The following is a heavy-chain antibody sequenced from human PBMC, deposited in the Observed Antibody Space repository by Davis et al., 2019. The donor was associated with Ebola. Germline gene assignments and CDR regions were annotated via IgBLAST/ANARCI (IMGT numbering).Heavy chain of an antibody. CDR2: ISWNSGSI. Sequence: SLKISCAASGFTFDDYAMHWVRQAPGKGLEWVSGISWNSGSIGYADSVKGRFTISRDNAKNSLYLQMNSLRAEDTALYYCAKDVVGATDYYYYYGMDVWGKGTTVTVSS. D-gene: IGHD1-26*01. V-gene: IGHV3-9*01. J-gene: IGHJ6*04. CDR3: AKDVVGATDYYYYYGMDV. CDR1: GFTFDDYA.